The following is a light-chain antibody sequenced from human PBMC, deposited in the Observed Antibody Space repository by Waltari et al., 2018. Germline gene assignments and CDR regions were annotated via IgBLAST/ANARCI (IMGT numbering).Light chain of an antibody. CDR2: AAS. Sequence: DFQMTQSPSSLFASVGDSVTITCRASQSISTFLNWYQQKPGKAPKLLIYAASSLHSGVPSRFIGSGSGTDFTLSISSLQREDFATYYCQQSYNLPFTFGGGTKVEIK. CDR3: QQSYNLPFT. V-gene: IGKV1-39*01. J-gene: IGKJ4*01. CDR1: QSISTF.